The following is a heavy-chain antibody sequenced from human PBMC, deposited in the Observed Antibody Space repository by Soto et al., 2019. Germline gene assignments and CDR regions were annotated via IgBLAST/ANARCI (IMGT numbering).Heavy chain of an antibody. D-gene: IGHD5-18*01. CDR1: GGTFSSYA. J-gene: IGHJ5*02. V-gene: IGHV1-69*13. CDR3: ARVEWIQRNWFDP. CDR2: IIPIFGTA. Sequence: ASVKVSCKASGGTFSSYAISWVRQALGQGLEWMGGIIPIFGTANYAQKFQGRVTITADESTSTAYMELSSLRSEDTAVYYCARVEWIQRNWFDPWGQGTLVTVSS.